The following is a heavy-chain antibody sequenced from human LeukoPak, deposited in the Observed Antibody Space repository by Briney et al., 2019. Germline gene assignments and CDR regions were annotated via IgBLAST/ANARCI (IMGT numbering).Heavy chain of an antibody. CDR3: ARDDYYYYYYMDV. Sequence: SETLSLTCTVCGYSISSGYYWGWIRQPPGKGLEWIGSIYHSGSTYYNPSLKSRVTISVDTSKNQFSLKLSSVTAADTAVYYCARDDYYYYYYMDVWGKGTTVTVSS. J-gene: IGHJ6*03. V-gene: IGHV4-38-2*02. CDR2: IYHSGST. CDR1: GYSISSGYY.